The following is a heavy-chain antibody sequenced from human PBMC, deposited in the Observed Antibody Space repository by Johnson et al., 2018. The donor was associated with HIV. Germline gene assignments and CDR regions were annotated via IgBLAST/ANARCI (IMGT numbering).Heavy chain of an antibody. Sequence: VQLVESGGGLIQPGGSLRLSCAASGFTFDDYGMSWVRQAPGKGLEWVSGINWNGGSTYYADSGKGRFTISRDNSKNTLYLQMNSLRAEDTAVYYCARAGSSSDDAFDIWGQGTMVTVSS. CDR1: GFTFDDYG. V-gene: IGHV3-20*04. CDR2: INWNGGST. D-gene: IGHD6-6*01. J-gene: IGHJ3*02. CDR3: ARAGSSSDDAFDI.